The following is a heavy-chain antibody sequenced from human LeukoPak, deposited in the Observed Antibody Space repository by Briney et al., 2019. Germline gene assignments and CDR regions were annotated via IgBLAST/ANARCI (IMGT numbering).Heavy chain of an antibody. CDR3: ARDFYGSGTYYYSIYFFDY. J-gene: IGHJ4*02. D-gene: IGHD3-10*01. CDR1: GFTFGTYA. Sequence: PGGSLRLSCAASGFTFGTYAMSWVRQAPGKGLEWVSAISSGGASTYYADSVKGRFTISRDNSKSTLYLQMNSLRAEDTAVYYCARDFYGSGTYYYSIYFFDYWGQGTLVTVSS. CDR2: ISSGGAST. V-gene: IGHV3-23*01.